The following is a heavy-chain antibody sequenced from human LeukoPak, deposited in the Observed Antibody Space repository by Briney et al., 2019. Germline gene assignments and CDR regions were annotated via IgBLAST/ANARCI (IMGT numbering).Heavy chain of an antibody. CDR2: ISAYNGNT. J-gene: IGHJ6*02. V-gene: IGHV1-18*01. Sequence: GASVKVSCKASGYTFISYGISWVRQAPGQGLEWMGWISAYNGNTNYAQKLQGRVTMTTDTSTSTAYMELRSLRSDDTAVYYCARDRTLTMIVVVSPNYYYYGMDVWGQGTTVTVSS. D-gene: IGHD3-22*01. CDR1: GYTFISYG. CDR3: ARDRTLTMIVVVSPNYYYYGMDV.